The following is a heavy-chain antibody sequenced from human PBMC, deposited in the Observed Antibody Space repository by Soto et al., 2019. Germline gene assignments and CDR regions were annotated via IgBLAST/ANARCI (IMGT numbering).Heavy chain of an antibody. D-gene: IGHD4-17*01. CDR2: IYYSGST. Sequence: SQTLCLTSTVSGGSISSFYWSWILQPPGKGLEWIGYIYYSGSTNYNPSLKSRVTISVDTSKNQFSLKLSSVTAADTAVYYCARDPFDYGYGMDVWGQGTTVTVSS. CDR3: ARDPFDYGYGMDV. V-gene: IGHV4-59*01. CDR1: GGSISSFY. J-gene: IGHJ6*02.